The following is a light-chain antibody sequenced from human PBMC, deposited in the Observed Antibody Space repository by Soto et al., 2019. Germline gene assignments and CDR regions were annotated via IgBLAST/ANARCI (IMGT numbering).Light chain of an antibody. CDR3: QHSYSTPPYT. CDR2: AAS. CDR1: QSISSY. V-gene: IGKV1-39*01. J-gene: IGKJ2*01. Sequence: EIQMTQSPASLSTSVGDRVTITCRASQSISSYLNWYQQKPGKAPKLLIYAASSLQSGVPSRFSGSGSGTDFTLTISSLQPEDFATYYCQHSYSTPPYTFGQGTKLEIK.